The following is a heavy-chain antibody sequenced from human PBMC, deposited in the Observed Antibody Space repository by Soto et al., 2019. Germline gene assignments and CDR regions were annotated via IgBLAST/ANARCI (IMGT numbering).Heavy chain of an antibody. D-gene: IGHD3-9*01. J-gene: IGHJ6*03. CDR1: GYTFTSYG. Sequence: QVQLVQSGAEVKKPGASVKVSCKASGYTFTSYGISWVRQAPGQGLEWMGWISAYNGNTNYAQKLKGRVTMTTDTTTSTAYMELRSLRSDDTDVYYCARGPIVRYFDWLLPRYYYYYMDVWGQGTTVTVSS. CDR3: ARGPIVRYFDWLLPRYYYYYMDV. CDR2: ISAYNGNT. V-gene: IGHV1-18*01.